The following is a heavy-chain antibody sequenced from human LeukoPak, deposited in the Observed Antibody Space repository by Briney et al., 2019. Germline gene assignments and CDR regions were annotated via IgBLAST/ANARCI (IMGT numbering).Heavy chain of an antibody. V-gene: IGHV4-61*02. J-gene: IGHJ4*02. CDR1: GGSISSGSYY. CDR3: ARRRTPTVTPFGY. CDR2: IYTSGST. Sequence: SETLSLTCTVSGGSISSGSYYWSWIRQPAGKGLEWIGRIYTSGSTNYNPSLKSRVTISVDTSKNQFSLKLSSVTAADTAVYYCARRRTPTVTPFGYWGQGTLVTVSS. D-gene: IGHD4-17*01.